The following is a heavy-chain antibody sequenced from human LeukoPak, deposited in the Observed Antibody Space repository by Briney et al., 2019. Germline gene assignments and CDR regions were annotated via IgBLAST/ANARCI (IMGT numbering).Heavy chain of an antibody. J-gene: IGHJ4*02. Sequence: GASLRLSCVTSGFRFSDYYMMWIRQPPGKGPEWVAHISSSAATTLYADSVKGRFTVSRDNAKNSLYLEMTSLRAEDTAVYYCARDRGSTVTTVGYWGQGTLVTVSS. CDR3: ARDRGSTVTTVGY. V-gene: IGHV3-11*04. D-gene: IGHD4-17*01. CDR2: ISSSAATT. CDR1: GFRFSDYY.